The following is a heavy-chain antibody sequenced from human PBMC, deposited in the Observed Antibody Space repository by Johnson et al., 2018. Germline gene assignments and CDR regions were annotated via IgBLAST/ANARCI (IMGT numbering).Heavy chain of an antibody. Sequence: QVQLQESGPGLVKPSETLSLTCTVSGGSISSSSYYWGWIRQPPGKGLEWIGSIYYSGSTYYNPSLKSRVTISVDTSKNQFSLKLSSVTAADTAVDYCARRMGAYCGGDCSTGAFDIWGQGTMVTVSS. CDR2: IYYSGST. J-gene: IGHJ3*02. V-gene: IGHV4-39*07. CDR3: ARRMGAYCGGDCSTGAFDI. CDR1: GGSISSSSYY. D-gene: IGHD2-21*02.